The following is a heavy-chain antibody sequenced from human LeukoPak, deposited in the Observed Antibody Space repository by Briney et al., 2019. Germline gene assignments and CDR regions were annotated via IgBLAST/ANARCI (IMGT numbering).Heavy chain of an antibody. D-gene: IGHD3-16*01. CDR3: ATDLNWVSH. V-gene: IGHV3-7*01. J-gene: IGHJ4*02. CDR1: GMNNYW. CDR2: INKDGSEK. Sequence: GESLRLSCICPGMNNYWMTWVRQAPGKGLQSLANINKDGSEKYYLDSVKGRITISRDNMKNSVFLEINSLRAEDTGIYYCATDLNWVSHWGQGTLVTVSS.